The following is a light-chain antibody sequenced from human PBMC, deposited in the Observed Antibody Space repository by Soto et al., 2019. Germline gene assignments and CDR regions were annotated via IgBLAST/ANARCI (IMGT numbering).Light chain of an antibody. J-gene: IGLJ2*01. Sequence: QSALTQPPSASGSPGQSVTISCTGTSSDFGTYNFVSWYQQHPGKAPKLMIYEVNKRPSGVPDRFSGSKSGNTASLTVSGLQAEDDADYYCSSYVRSTSFAFGGGTKLTVL. CDR3: SSYVRSTSFA. CDR1: SSDFGTYNF. CDR2: EVN. V-gene: IGLV2-8*01.